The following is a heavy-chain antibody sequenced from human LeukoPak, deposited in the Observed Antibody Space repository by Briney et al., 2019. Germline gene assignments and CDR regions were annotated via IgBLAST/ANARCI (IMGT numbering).Heavy chain of an antibody. Sequence: LAGGSLRLSCAASGFTFKTYDMNWVRQAPGKGLEWVSYISSSGSTIYYADSVKGRFTISRDNAKNSLYLQMNSLRAEDTAVYYCAREQWLAHDVWGKGTTVTVSS. CDR3: AREQWLAHDV. V-gene: IGHV3-48*03. CDR2: ISSSGSTI. J-gene: IGHJ6*04. D-gene: IGHD6-19*01. CDR1: GFTFKTYD.